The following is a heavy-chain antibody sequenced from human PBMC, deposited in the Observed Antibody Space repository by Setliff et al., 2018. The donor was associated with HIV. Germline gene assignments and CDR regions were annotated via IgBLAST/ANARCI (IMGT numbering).Heavy chain of an antibody. CDR2: INPNSGGT. J-gene: IGHJ4*02. CDR3: AADNYNCNSFDS. CDR1: GYTFTGYY. V-gene: IGHV1-2*02. D-gene: IGHD3-3*01. Sequence: ASVKVSCKASGYTFTGYYMHWVRQAPGQGLEWMRWINPNSGGTDYAQKFQGRVTMTRDTSISTAYMELSRLRSDDTAVYYCAADNYNCNSFDSWGQGSLVTVSS.